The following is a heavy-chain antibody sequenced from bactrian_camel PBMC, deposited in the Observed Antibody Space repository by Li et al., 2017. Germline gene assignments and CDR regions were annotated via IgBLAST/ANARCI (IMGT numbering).Heavy chain of an antibody. V-gene: IGHV3S1*01. CDR1: GYTYSGNC. J-gene: IGHJ6*01. D-gene: IGHD6*01. CDR2: IVTGSGNT. CDR3: AAVRYGGSWYPLCRARSADFGY. Sequence: VQLVESGGGSVQAGGSLRLSCVVSGYTYSGNCMAWFRQAPGKERQGVARIVTGSGNTYYADSVKGRFTISQDNAKSTVYLQMNSLKPEDTAMYYCAAVRYGGSWYPLCRARSADFGYWGQGTQVTVS.